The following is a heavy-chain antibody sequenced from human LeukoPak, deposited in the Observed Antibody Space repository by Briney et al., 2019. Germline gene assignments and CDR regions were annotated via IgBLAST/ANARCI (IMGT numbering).Heavy chain of an antibody. CDR3: ANTIGSFLSGHYGMDV. D-gene: IGHD3-10*01. Sequence: GGSLRLSCAASGFTFSSYAMNWVRQAPGKGLEWVSGISGSGGSTYYADSVRGRCAISRDNSNNTLYLQMNSLRVEDTAVYYCANTIGSFLSGHYGMDVWGQGTTVTVSS. CDR1: GFTFSSYA. V-gene: IGHV3-23*01. CDR2: ISGSGGST. J-gene: IGHJ6*02.